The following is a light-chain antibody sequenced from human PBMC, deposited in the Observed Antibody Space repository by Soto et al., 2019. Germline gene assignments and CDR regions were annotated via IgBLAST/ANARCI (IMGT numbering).Light chain of an antibody. J-gene: IGKJ2*01. V-gene: IGKV1-39*01. CDR2: AAS. Sequence: DIQMTQYPSSLSASVGDRVTITCRAIQNIRNYLNWYQQRPGKTPNLLVYAASNLRGGVPSRFSGGGSGTDFTLTISSLQPEDFATYYCQQIHSTSSYTFGQGTKVDIK. CDR1: QNIRNY. CDR3: QQIHSTSSYT.